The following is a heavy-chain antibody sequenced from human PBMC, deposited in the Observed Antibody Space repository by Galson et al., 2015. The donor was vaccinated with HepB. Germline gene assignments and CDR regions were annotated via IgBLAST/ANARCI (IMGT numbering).Heavy chain of an antibody. J-gene: IGHJ3*02. CDR2: INPSGGST. CDR3: AAGPSYYDFWSGYSAGAFDI. D-gene: IGHD3-3*01. Sequence: SVKVSCKASGYTFTSYYMYWVRQAPGRGLEWMGIINPSGGSTSYPQKFQGRVTMTRDTSTSTVYMELSSLRSEDTAVYNCAAGPSYYDFWSGYSAGAFDIWGQGTMVTVSS. CDR1: GYTFTSYY. V-gene: IGHV1-46*01.